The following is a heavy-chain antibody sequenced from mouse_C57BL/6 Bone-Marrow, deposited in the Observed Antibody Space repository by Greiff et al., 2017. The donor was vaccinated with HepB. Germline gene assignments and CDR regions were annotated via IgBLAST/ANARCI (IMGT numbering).Heavy chain of an antibody. V-gene: IGHV1-55*01. CDR2: IYPGSGST. D-gene: IGHD1-1*01. Sequence: QVQLQQPGAELVKPGASVKMSCKASGYTFTSYWITWVKQRPGQGLEWIGDIYPGSGSTNYNEKFKSKATLTVDTSSSTAYMQLSSLTSEDSAVYYCSRERTLVTTVVARDYFDYWGQGTTLTVSS. J-gene: IGHJ2*01. CDR1: GYTFTSYW. CDR3: SRERTLVTTVVARDYFDY.